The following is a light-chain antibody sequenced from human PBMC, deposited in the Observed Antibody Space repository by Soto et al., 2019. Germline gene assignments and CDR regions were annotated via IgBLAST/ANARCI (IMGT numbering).Light chain of an antibody. CDR1: QSISSW. Sequence: DIQMTQSPSTLSASVADIVTITCRASQSISSWLAWYQQKPGKAPKLLIYDASSLEGGVPSRFSGSGSGTEFTLTISSLQPDDFATYYCQQYNSYSTFGQGTKVDI. J-gene: IGKJ1*01. CDR3: QQYNSYST. CDR2: DAS. V-gene: IGKV1-5*01.